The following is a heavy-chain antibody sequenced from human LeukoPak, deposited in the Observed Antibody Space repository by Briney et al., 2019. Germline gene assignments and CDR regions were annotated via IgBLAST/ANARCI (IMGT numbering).Heavy chain of an antibody. CDR2: IESDGSST. Sequence: PGGSLRLSCAASGFTFSRYWMHWVRQAPGKGLVWVSRIESDGSSTSYADSVKGRFTISRDNSKNTLYLQMNSLRAEDTAVYYCARDSTTGDRNAFDIWGQGTMVTVSS. CDR3: ARDSTTGDRNAFDI. CDR1: GFTFSRYW. J-gene: IGHJ3*02. V-gene: IGHV3-74*01. D-gene: IGHD7-27*01.